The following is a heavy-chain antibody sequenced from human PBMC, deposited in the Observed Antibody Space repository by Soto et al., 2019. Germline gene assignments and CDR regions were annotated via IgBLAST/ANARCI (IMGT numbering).Heavy chain of an antibody. Sequence: SETLSLTCSVSGGSISSYYWSWIRQPPGKGLEWIGYIYYSGSTYYNPSLKSRVTISVDRSKNQFSLKLSSVTAADTAVYYCARASPFMVRGVSWFEPWGQGTLVTVSS. CDR2: IYYSGST. CDR1: GGSISSYY. D-gene: IGHD3-10*01. CDR3: ARASPFMVRGVSWFEP. V-gene: IGHV4-59*12. J-gene: IGHJ5*02.